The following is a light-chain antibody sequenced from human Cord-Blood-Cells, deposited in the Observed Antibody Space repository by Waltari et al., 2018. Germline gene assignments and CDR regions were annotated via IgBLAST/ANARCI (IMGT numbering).Light chain of an antibody. CDR2: AAS. CDR1: QGISNS. J-gene: IGKJ4*01. CDR3: QQYYSTPLLT. V-gene: IGKV1-NL1*01. Sequence: DIQMTQSPSSLSASVGDRVTITCRASQGISNSLAWYQQKPGKAPKLLLYAASGLESGVPSRFSGSGSGTDYTLTISSLPPEDFATYYSQQYYSTPLLTFGGGTKVEIK.